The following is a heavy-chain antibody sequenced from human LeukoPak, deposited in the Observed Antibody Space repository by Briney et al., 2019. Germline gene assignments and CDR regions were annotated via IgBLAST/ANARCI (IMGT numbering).Heavy chain of an antibody. Sequence: PETLSLTCTVSGGSISSYYWSWIRQPPGKGLEWIGYIYYSGSTNYNPSLKSRVTISVDTSKNQFSLKLSSVTAADTAVYYCARDRSHYYDSSGYDYWGQGTLVTVSS. CDR3: ARDRSHYYDSSGYDY. J-gene: IGHJ4*02. CDR1: GGSISSYY. V-gene: IGHV4-59*01. CDR2: IYYSGST. D-gene: IGHD3-22*01.